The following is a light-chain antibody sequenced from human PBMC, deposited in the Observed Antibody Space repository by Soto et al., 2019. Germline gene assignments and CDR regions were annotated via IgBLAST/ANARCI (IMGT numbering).Light chain of an antibody. CDR3: KKYNSAPLT. J-gene: IGKJ4*01. CDR2: AAS. Sequence: DIQMTQSPSSLSASLGDRVTITCRASQGIGVYLAWFQQKPGNVPRLLIYAASTLQSGVPSRFSGSGSGTDFTLTISSLQPEDVATYYCKKYNSAPLTFGGGTKVEIK. V-gene: IGKV1-27*01. CDR1: QGIGVY.